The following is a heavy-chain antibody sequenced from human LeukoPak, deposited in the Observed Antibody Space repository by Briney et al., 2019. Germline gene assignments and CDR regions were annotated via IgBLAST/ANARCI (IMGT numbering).Heavy chain of an antibody. Sequence: SETLSLTCTVSGGSISSYYWSWIRQPPGKGLEWIGYIYYSGSTNYNPSLKSRVTISVDTSKNPFSLKLSSVTAADTAVYYCARTVCSSTSCWFDYWGQGTLATVSS. CDR1: GGSISSYY. CDR3: ARTVCSSTSCWFDY. V-gene: IGHV4-59*01. J-gene: IGHJ4*02. CDR2: IYYSGST. D-gene: IGHD2-2*01.